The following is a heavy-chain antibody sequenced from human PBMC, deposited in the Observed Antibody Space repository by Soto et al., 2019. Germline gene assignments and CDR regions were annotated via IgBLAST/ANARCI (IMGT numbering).Heavy chain of an antibody. CDR1: GGSISSGDYY. V-gene: IGHV4-30-4*01. D-gene: IGHD1-26*01. CDR2: IYYSGGT. Sequence: QVQLQESGPGLVKPSQTLSLTCTVSGGSISSGDYYWSWIRQPPGKGLEWIGYIYYSGGTYYNPSLKSRVSIPVDTAKNRFSLKLRSVTAADTAVYYCARAVRGSYYDYWGQGTLVTVSS. CDR3: ARAVRGSYYDY. J-gene: IGHJ4*02.